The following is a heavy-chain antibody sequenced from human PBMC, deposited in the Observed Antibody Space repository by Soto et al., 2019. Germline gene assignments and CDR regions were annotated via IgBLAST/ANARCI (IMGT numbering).Heavy chain of an antibody. CDR3: ARAPGIAVAGTGRYYYYGMDV. CDR1: GGTFSSYD. D-gene: IGHD6-19*01. Sequence: QVQLVQSGAEVKKPGSSVKVSCKASGGTFSSYDISWVRQAPGQGLEWMGGIIPIFGTANYAQKFQGRVTITADECTGTAYMELSSLRSEEAAVYYCARAPGIAVAGTGRYYYYGMDVWGQGTKVTVSS. V-gene: IGHV1-69*01. J-gene: IGHJ6*02. CDR2: IIPIFGTA.